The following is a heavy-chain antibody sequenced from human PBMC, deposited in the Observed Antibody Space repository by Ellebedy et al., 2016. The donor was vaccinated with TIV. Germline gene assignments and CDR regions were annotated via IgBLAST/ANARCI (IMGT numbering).Heavy chain of an antibody. CDR2: ISWNSGSI. CDR3: AGGGYCSSTSCPKTRPYYYYYMDV. Sequence: GGSLRLSXAASGFTFDDYAMHWVRQAPGKGLEWVSGISWNSGSIGYADSVKGRFTISRDNAKNSLYLQMNSLRAEDTALYYCAGGGYCSSTSCPKTRPYYYYYMDVWGKGTTVTVSS. CDR1: GFTFDDYA. J-gene: IGHJ6*03. D-gene: IGHD2-2*01. V-gene: IGHV3-9*01.